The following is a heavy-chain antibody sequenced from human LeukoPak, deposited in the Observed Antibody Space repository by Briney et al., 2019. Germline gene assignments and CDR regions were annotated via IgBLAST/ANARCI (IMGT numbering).Heavy chain of an antibody. D-gene: IGHD3-10*01. J-gene: IGHJ5*02. CDR3: ARATMVRGATQNWFDP. CDR1: GYTFTGYY. Sequence: GASVKVSCKASGYTFTGYYMHWVRQAPGQGLEWMGWINPNSGGTNYAQKFQGRVTMTRDTSISTAYMELSRLRSDDTAVYYCARATMVRGATQNWFDPWGQGTLVTVSS. CDR2: INPNSGGT. V-gene: IGHV1-2*02.